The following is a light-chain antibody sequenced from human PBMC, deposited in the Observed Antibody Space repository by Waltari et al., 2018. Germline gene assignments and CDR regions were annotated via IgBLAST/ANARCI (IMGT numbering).Light chain of an antibody. CDR2: GGS. J-gene: IGKJ2*01. Sequence: EIVMTQTPLSLPITPGEPASISCRSSQRLLHSNGNTYLHWYLQKPGQSPQLLIYGGSNRDSGVPDRFSVSGSGTDFTLKISKVEAEDVGVYYCVQAIAYPYTFGQGTKVEIK. CDR3: VQAIAYPYT. V-gene: IGKV2-40*01. CDR1: QRLLHSNGNTY.